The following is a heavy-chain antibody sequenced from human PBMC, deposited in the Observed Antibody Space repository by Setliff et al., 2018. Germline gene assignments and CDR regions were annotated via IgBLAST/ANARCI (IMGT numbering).Heavy chain of an antibody. CDR3: VREGVDSRSSTDYRYYMDV. V-gene: IGHV1-18*01. CDR2: ISTYTANT. D-gene: IGHD3-22*01. Sequence: GASVKVSCKASGYTFTSYGVSWVRQAPGQGLEWMGWISTYTANTKYAQRFQGRVTIITDESTSTAFMQLSSLRSEDTAVYYCVREGVDSRSSTDYRYYMDVWGKGTTVTVSS. J-gene: IGHJ6*03. CDR1: GYTFTSYG.